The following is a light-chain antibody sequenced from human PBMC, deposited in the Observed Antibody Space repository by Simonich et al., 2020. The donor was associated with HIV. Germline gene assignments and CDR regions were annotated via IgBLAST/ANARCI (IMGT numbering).Light chain of an antibody. J-gene: IGKJ2*01. Sequence: EVVLTQSPATLSLSPGERATLSCRASQSVSVYLAWYQQRPGQAPRLLIYGASTRATGIPARFSGTGSGTEFTLTISSVQSEDFVVYYCQQYNNWPLFFGQGTKLEIK. CDR1: QSVSVY. V-gene: IGKV3-15*01. CDR3: QQYNNWPLF. CDR2: GAS.